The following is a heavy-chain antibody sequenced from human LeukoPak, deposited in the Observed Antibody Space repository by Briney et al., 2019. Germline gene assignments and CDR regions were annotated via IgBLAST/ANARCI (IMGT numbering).Heavy chain of an antibody. CDR3: AKAVPQITDSSGYWDY. J-gene: IGHJ4*02. D-gene: IGHD3-22*01. V-gene: IGHV3-23*01. CDR1: GFTFSSYA. Sequence: PGGSLRLSCAASGFTFSSYAMSWVRQAPGKGLEWVSAISGSGGSTYYADSVKGRFTISRDNSKNTLYLQMNSLRAEDTAVYYCAKAVPQITDSSGYWDYWGQGTLVTVSS. CDR2: ISGSGGST.